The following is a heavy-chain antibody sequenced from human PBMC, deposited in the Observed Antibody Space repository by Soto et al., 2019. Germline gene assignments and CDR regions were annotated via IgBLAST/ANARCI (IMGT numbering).Heavy chain of an antibody. Sequence: GESLKISCKGSGYSFTSYWIGWVRQMPGKGLEWMGIIYPGDSDTRYSPSFQGQVTISADKSISTAYLQWSSLKASDTAMYYCARTTTYYYDSSGSSPSLAFDIWGQGTMVTVSS. V-gene: IGHV5-51*01. J-gene: IGHJ3*02. CDR2: IYPGDSDT. CDR3: ARTTTYYYDSSGSSPSLAFDI. CDR1: GYSFTSYW. D-gene: IGHD3-22*01.